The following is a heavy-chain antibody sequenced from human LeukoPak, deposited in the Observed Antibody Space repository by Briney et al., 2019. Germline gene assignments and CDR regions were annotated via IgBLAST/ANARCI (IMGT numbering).Heavy chain of an antibody. D-gene: IGHD1-1*01. Sequence: GGSLRLSCTASGFPFIEYSMNWVRQVPGKGLEWISYIGIDSGNTKYADSVRGRFTISADKGKNSLYLQMNSLRVEDTAVYYCARDHNYAFDNWGQGTLVSVAS. J-gene: IGHJ4*02. V-gene: IGHV3-48*01. CDR2: IGIDSGNT. CDR3: ARDHNYAFDN. CDR1: GFPFIEYS.